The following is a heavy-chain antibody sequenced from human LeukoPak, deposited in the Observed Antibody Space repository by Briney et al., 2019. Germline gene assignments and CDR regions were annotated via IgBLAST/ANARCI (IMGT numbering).Heavy chain of an antibody. CDR3: ARVMSYEEYYFDY. J-gene: IGHJ4*02. CDR2: IYYSGST. D-gene: IGHD3-16*01. V-gene: IGHV4-59*12. CDR1: GGSISSYY. Sequence: SETLSLTCTVSGGSISSYYWSWIRQPPGKGLEWIGYIYYSGSTYYNPSLKSRVTISVDTSKNQFSLKLSSVTAADTAVYYCARVMSYEEYYFDYWGQGTLVTVSS.